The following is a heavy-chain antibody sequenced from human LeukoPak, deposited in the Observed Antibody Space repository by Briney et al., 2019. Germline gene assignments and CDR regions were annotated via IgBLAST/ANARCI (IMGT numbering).Heavy chain of an antibody. CDR3: VRGPYGSGISNWFDP. V-gene: IGHV4-39*07. CDR1: SGSISTSNYY. J-gene: IGHJ5*02. CDR2: IFYSGST. Sequence: KPSETLSLTCTVSSGSISTSNYYWGWVRQPPGKALEWIGNIFYSGSTYYSPSLKSRVTISLDTSRNQFSLKLTSVTAADTAVYYCVRGPYGSGISNWFDPWGQGTLVIVSS. D-gene: IGHD3-10*01.